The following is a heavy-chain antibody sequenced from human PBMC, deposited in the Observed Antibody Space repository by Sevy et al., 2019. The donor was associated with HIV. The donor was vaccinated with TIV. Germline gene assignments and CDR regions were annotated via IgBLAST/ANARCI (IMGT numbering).Heavy chain of an antibody. CDR1: GYIFITYG. D-gene: IGHD1-26*01. CDR3: ARFWGEGATSDYFDY. CDR2: ISVYNGDT. Sequence: ASVKVSCKVSGYIFITYGISWVRQAPGQGLEWMGWISVYNGDTRYAQKLHGRVTMTTDTSTSTAYMELSSLRSDDTAVYYCARFWGEGATSDYFDYWGQGTLVTVSS. J-gene: IGHJ4*02. V-gene: IGHV1-18*01.